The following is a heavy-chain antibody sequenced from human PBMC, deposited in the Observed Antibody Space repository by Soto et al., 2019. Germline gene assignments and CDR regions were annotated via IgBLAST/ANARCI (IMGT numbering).Heavy chain of an antibody. D-gene: IGHD4-17*01. J-gene: IGHJ6*02. CDR1: GYSFTNYW. Sequence: GESLKISCKGSGYSFTNYWIGWVRQMPGKGLEWMGILYPGDSETRYSPSFQGQVTISADKSISTAYLQWSSLKASDTAMYYCARRPNGDYDVMDVWGQGTTVTV. CDR3: ARRPNGDYDVMDV. CDR2: LYPGDSET. V-gene: IGHV5-51*01.